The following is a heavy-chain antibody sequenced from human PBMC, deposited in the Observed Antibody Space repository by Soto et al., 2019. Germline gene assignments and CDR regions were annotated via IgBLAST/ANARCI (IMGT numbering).Heavy chain of an antibody. CDR1: GFTFSSYW. CDR2: IKEDGRQK. D-gene: IGHD6-13*01. Sequence: EVQLVESGGGLVQPGGSLRLSCAASGFTFSSYWMNWVRQAPGKGLEWVANIKEDGRQKHYVDSVKGRFSITRDNAENSLHLQMDSLRAEDTAVYYSARETTGYPGVDYWGQGTLVTVSS. CDR3: ARETTGYPGVDY. V-gene: IGHV3-7*01. J-gene: IGHJ4*02.